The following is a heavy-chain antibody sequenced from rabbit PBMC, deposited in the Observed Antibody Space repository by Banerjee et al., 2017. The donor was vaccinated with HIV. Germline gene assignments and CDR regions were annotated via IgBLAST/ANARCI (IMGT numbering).Heavy chain of an antibody. CDR2: IDPFFGTT. Sequence: QEQLVESGGGLVQPGGSLKLSCKASGFDFSSFGVCWVRQAPGKGLEWIGYIDPFFGTTYFASWVNGRFTISSDNAQNTVFLQLNSLTVADTATYFCARDPAYSSGSGSAIPYLWGPGTLVTVS. CDR3: ARDPAYSSGSGSAIPYL. J-gene: IGHJ4*01. CDR1: GFDFSSFG. V-gene: IGHV1S47*01. D-gene: IGHD1-1*01.